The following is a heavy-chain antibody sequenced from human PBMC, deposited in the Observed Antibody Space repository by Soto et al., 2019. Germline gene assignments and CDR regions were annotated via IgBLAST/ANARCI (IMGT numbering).Heavy chain of an antibody. CDR2: IWNDGSNE. CDR3: VRDAADSGYAFDI. V-gene: IGHV3-33*01. D-gene: IGHD3-10*01. CDR1: GFTFSRDA. J-gene: IGHJ3*02. Sequence: QLVESGGGVVQPGRSLRLSCAASGFTFSRDAMHWVRQAPGKGLEWVAFIWNDGSNEYYADSVKGRAIISRDNSENTVYLQMNSLRVEDTAVYFCVRDAADSGYAFDIWGQGTMVTVSS.